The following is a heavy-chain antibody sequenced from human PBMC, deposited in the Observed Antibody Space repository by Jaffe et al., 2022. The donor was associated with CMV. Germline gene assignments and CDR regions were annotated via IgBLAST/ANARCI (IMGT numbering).Heavy chain of an antibody. V-gene: IGHV2-26*01. D-gene: IGHD6-13*01. CDR3: ARTFNSSSWYKGWFDP. J-gene: IGHJ5*02. CDR1: GFSLSNARMG. CDR2: IFSNDEK. Sequence: QVTLKESGPVLVKPTETLTLTCTVSGFSLSNARMGVSWIRQPPGKALEWLAHIFSNDEKSYSTSLKSRLTISKDTSKSQVVLTMTNMDPVDTATYYCARTFNSSSWYKGWFDPWGQGTLVTVSS.